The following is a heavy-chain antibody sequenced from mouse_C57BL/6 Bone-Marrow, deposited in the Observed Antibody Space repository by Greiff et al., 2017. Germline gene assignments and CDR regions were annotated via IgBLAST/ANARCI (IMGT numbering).Heavy chain of an antibody. Sequence: QVHVKQSGAELAKPGASVKLSCKASGYTFTSYWMHWVKQRPGQGLEWIGYINPSSGYTKYNQKFKDKATLTADKSSSTAYMQLRSLTYEDSAVYYCARSYYSNFYYAMDYWGQGTSVTVSS. J-gene: IGHJ4*01. CDR1: GYTFTSYW. D-gene: IGHD2-5*01. CDR2: INPSSGYT. V-gene: IGHV1-7*01. CDR3: ARSYYSNFYYAMDY.